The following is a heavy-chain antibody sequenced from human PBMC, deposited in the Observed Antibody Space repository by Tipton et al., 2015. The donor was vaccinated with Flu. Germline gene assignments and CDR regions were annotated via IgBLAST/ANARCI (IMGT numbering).Heavy chain of an antibody. CDR1: GFTFSSYS. D-gene: IGHD3-16*01. CDR3: ARAYYDYIWGSWGLYYFDY. Sequence: GSLRLSCAASGFTFSSYSMNWVRQAPGKGLEWVSSISSSSSYIYYADSVKGRFTISRDNAKNSLYLQMNSLRAEDKAVYYCARAYYDYIWGSWGLYYFDYWGQGTLVTVSS. CDR2: ISSSSSYI. V-gene: IGHV3-21*01. J-gene: IGHJ4*02.